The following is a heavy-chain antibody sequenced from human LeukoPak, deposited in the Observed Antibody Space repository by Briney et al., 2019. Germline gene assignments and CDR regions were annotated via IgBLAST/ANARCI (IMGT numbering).Heavy chain of an antibody. CDR3: ARALTGISDPHYFDF. J-gene: IGHJ4*02. D-gene: IGHD1-20*01. Sequence: GESLKVSCKGSGYSFTKYWIGWARQMPGKGLEWMGIIYPGDSDTRYSPTFQGQVTISADNPINTAYLQWSSLKASDTAMYYCARALTGISDPHYFDFWGQGTLVTVSS. V-gene: IGHV5-51*04. CDR1: GYSFTKYW. CDR2: IYPGDSDT.